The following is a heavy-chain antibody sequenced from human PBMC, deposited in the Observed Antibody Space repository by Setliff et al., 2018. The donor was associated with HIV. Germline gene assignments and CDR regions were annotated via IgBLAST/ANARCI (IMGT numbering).Heavy chain of an antibody. Sequence: LSLTCSVSGGSWRDYEWWSVVRQSPEKGLEWLGEIRRDGRVNYPPSLRARLTLSLDGSRNQFSLELRSVSAADTAVYFCARVISAAWRQLDCWGQGTLVTVS. D-gene: IGHD1-1*01. V-gene: IGHV4-4*01. CDR1: GGSWRDYEW. CDR2: IRRDGRV. J-gene: IGHJ4*02. CDR3: ARVISAAWRQLDC.